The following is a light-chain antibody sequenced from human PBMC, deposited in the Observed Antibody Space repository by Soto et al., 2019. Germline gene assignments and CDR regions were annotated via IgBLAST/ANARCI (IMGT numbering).Light chain of an antibody. J-gene: IGKJ1*01. CDR3: MQATQFPKT. CDR2: DVS. V-gene: IGKV2-24*01. Sequence: DLLLTQTPLSSSVTLGQPASISCRSSQSLVHSNGNTFLSWLHQRPGQPPRLLIYDVSSRFSGVPDRFSGSGAGTDFTLKISRVEPEDVGVYYCMQATQFPKTCGQGTKVEIK. CDR1: QSLVHSNGNTF.